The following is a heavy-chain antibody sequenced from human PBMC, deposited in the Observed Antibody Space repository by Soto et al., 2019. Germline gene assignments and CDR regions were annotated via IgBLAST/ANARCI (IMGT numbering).Heavy chain of an antibody. Sequence: EVQLVESGGGLAQPGGSLRLSCTASGFTFDSYSMDWVRQAPGKGLEWVSYINSGGTSMFYADSVKGRFTISRDNGRNLLYLHLNNLRAEEPAVYYCARDFATSFDPWGQGALVTVSS. V-gene: IGHV3-48*01. CDR3: ARDFATSFDP. D-gene: IGHD3-3*01. J-gene: IGHJ5*02. CDR1: GFTFDSYS. CDR2: INSGGTSM.